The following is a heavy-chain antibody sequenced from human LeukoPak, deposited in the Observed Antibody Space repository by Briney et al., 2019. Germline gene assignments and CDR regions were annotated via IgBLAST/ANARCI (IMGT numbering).Heavy chain of an antibody. J-gene: IGHJ4*02. CDR2: ISGSAHKI. CDR3: AGRPTGYSSGYIH. CDR1: GITFSNYA. Sequence: GSLILSCVASGITFSNYAVSWVRQAPEKGLDWVSVISGSAHKIRYADSVKGRFTISRDNSENIVYLQMNNLRVEDTAVYYYAGRPTGYSSGYIHWGQGTLVTVSS. D-gene: IGHD5-18*01. V-gene: IGHV3-23*01.